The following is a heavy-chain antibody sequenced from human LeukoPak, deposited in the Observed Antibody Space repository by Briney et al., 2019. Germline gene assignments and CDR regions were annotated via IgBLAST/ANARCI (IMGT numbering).Heavy chain of an antibody. V-gene: IGHV1-18*01. CDR3: ARYGYYYDSSGYYPFDY. CDR2: ISAYNGNT. CDR1: GYTFTSYG. J-gene: IGHJ4*02. Sequence: ASVKVSCKASGYTFTSYGISWVRQAPGQGLEWMGWISAYNGNTNYAQKLQGRVTMTTDTSTSTAYMELRSLRSDDTAMYYCARYGYYYDSSGYYPFDYWGQGTLVTVSS. D-gene: IGHD3-22*01.